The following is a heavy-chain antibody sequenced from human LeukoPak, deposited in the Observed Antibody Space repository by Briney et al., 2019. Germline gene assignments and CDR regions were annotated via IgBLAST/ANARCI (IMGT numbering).Heavy chain of an antibody. D-gene: IGHD6-19*01. CDR1: GFTFDNYA. CDR3: AKVRGTYSSGYFFDY. J-gene: IGHJ4*02. Sequence: PGGSLRLSCAASGFTFDNYAMHWVRHATGKGLEWLSIISWNSGYIGYADSVKGRFTISRDNAKKSLDLQMNSLRAEDTAFYYCAKVRGTYSSGYFFDYWGQGTLVTVSS. CDR2: ISWNSGYI. V-gene: IGHV3-9*01.